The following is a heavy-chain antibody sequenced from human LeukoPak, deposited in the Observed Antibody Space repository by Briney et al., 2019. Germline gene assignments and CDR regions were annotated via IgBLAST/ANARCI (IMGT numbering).Heavy chain of an antibody. V-gene: IGHV3-48*03. D-gene: IGHD1-14*01. CDR3: ARETPEYD. J-gene: IGHJ4*02. CDR1: GFTFSSYE. Sequence: GGSLRLSCAASGFTFSSYEMNWVRQAPGKGLEWVLYISNSGSAIYYADSVKGRFTVSRDNAKNSLYLQMNSLRDEDTAVYYCARETPEYDWGQGTLVTVSS. CDR2: ISNSGSAI.